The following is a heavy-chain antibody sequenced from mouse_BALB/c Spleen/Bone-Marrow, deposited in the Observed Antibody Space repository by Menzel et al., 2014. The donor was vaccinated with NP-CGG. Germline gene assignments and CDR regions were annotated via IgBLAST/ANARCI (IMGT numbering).Heavy chain of an antibody. J-gene: IGHJ3*01. Sequence: VQLQQSGPDLVRPGASVKLSCKASGYNFTSYWINWVKQRPGQGLEWIGNIYPSDSYTNYNQKFKDKATLTVDKSSSTAYMHLSSPTSEDSAVYYCTRDDGGFAYWGQGTLVTVSA. CDR2: IYPSDSYT. V-gene: IGHV1-69*02. CDR3: TRDDGGFAY. CDR1: GYNFTSYW. D-gene: IGHD2-3*01.